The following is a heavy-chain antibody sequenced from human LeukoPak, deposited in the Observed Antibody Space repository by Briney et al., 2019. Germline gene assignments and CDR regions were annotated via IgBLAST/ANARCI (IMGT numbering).Heavy chain of an antibody. CDR1: GGSISSYY. J-gene: IGHJ3*02. CDR3: ARGYGDYVLDAFDI. Sequence: SETLSLTCTVSGGSISSYYWSWIRQPAGKGLEWIGYIYYSGSTYYNPSLKSRVTISVDTSKNQFSLKLSSVTAADTAVYYCARGYGDYVLDAFDIWGQGTMVTVSS. CDR2: IYYSGST. V-gene: IGHV4-59*12. D-gene: IGHD4-17*01.